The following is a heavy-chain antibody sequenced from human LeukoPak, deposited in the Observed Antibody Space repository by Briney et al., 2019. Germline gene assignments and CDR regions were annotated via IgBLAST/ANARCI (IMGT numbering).Heavy chain of an antibody. J-gene: IGHJ6*02. V-gene: IGHV4-59*01. CDR1: GGSISSYY. D-gene: IGHD3-22*01. CDR2: IYYSGST. CDR3: ARAYYDSSGYYSRGYYYGMDV. Sequence: SETLSLTCTVSGGSISSYYWSWIRQPPGKGLGWIGYIYYSGSTNYNPSLTSRVTISVDTSKNQFSLKLSSVTAADTAVYYCARAYYDSSGYYSRGYYYGMDVWGQGTTVTVSS.